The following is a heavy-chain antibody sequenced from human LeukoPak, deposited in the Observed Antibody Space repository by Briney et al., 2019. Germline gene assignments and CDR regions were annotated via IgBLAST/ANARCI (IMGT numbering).Heavy chain of an antibody. D-gene: IGHD3-16*02. CDR1: GFTFDDYA. Sequence: GGSLRLSCAASGFTFDDYAMHWVRQAPGKGLEWVSGISWNSGSIGYADSVKGRFTISRDNSKNTLYLQMNNLRAEDTAVYYCAKDRDPRDYYVWGSYLPQDAFDIWGQGTMVTVSS. CDR2: ISWNSGSI. J-gene: IGHJ3*02. V-gene: IGHV3-9*01. CDR3: AKDRDPRDYYVWGSYLPQDAFDI.